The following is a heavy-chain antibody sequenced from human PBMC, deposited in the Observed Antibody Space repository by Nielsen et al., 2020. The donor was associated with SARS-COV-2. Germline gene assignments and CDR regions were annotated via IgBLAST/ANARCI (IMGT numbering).Heavy chain of an antibody. CDR1: GFSVSSHY. CDR3: ARTNKSRYFDWLF. Sequence: GGSLRLSCAASGFSVSSHYMSWVRQAPGKGLEWVSVIHRGEKTYYADSMKGRFTISRDNSKNTLYLQMNSLRVDDTAVYYCARTNKSRYFDWLFWGQGMLVTVSS. V-gene: IGHV3-66*01. CDR2: IHRGEKT. D-gene: IGHD3-9*01. J-gene: IGHJ4*02.